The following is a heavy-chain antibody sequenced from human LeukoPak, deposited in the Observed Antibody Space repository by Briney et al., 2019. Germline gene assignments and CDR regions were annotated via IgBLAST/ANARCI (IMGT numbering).Heavy chain of an antibody. CDR2: INSDGSST. CDR3: STDPRLLIY. D-gene: IGHD2-8*01. Sequence: RGSLRLSCAASGFTFSSYWMHWVRQAPGKGLVWVSRINSDGSSTSYADSVKGRFTISRDNAKNSLYLQMNSLRPDDTALYYCSTDPRLLIYWGHGTLVTVSS. V-gene: IGHV3-74*01. J-gene: IGHJ4*01. CDR1: GFTFSSYW.